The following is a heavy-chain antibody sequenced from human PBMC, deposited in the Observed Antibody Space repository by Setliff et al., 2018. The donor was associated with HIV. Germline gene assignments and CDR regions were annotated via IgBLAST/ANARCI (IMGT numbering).Heavy chain of an antibody. CDR3: ARGGLGFLDWCLPDS. V-gene: IGHV1-18*04. D-gene: IGHD2-21*02. CDR1: GYDFSSYS. Sequence: ASVKVSCKASGYDFSSYSMMWVRQTPGQGLVWLGWISGLTGEVRLAKEFQGRVTLTTSAYTAYMELKSLRSEDRGVYYCARGGLGFLDWCLPDSWGQGTLVTVSS. J-gene: IGHJ4*02. CDR2: ISGLTGEV.